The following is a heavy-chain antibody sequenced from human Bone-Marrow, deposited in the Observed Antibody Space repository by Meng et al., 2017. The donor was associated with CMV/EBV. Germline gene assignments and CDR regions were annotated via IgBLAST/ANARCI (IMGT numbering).Heavy chain of an antibody. CDR1: GFTFNSHS. D-gene: IGHD1-26*01. Sequence: GESLKISCAASGFTFNSHSMNWVRQAPGRGLEWISSISMSSDYKYYADSVKGRFTISRDNAKNSVFLQMDSLGAEDTALYYCARDESVGTPIDSWGQGTLVTVSS. J-gene: IGHJ4*02. V-gene: IGHV3-21*01. CDR2: ISMSSDYK. CDR3: ARDESVGTPIDS.